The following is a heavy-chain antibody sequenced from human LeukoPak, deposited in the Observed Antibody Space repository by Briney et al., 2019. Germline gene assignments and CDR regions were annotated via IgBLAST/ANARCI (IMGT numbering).Heavy chain of an antibody. CDR2: IYTSGST. D-gene: IGHD3-10*01. V-gene: IGHV4-4*07. Sequence: SETLSLTCTVSGASISNYYWSWIRQPAGKGLEWIGRIYTSGSTNYNPSLKSRVTMSVDTSKNQFSLKLSSVTAADTAVYYCARGAYYYGSGGDAFDIWGQGTMVTVSS. CDR3: ARGAYYYGSGGDAFDI. CDR1: GASISNYY. J-gene: IGHJ3*02.